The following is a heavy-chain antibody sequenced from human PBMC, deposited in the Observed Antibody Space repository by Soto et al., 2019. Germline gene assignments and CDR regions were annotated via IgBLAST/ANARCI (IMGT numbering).Heavy chain of an antibody. J-gene: IGHJ5*02. V-gene: IGHV1-69*12. CDR1: GGTFSSYA. Sequence: QVQLVQSGAEVKKPGSSVKVSCKASGGTFSSYAISWVRQAPGQGLEWMGGIIPIFGTANYAQKFQGRVTISADESTSRAYMGLSSLRSEDTAVYYCARVGCISTSCVGGWFDPWGQGTLVTVSS. CDR2: IIPIFGTA. D-gene: IGHD2-2*01. CDR3: ARVGCISTSCVGGWFDP.